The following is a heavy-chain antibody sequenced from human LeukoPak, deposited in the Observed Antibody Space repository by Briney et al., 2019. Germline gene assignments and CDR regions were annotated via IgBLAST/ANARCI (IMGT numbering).Heavy chain of an antibody. CDR3: AISGSYLNWFDP. CDR2: INHSGST. CDR1: GGSFSGYY. J-gene: IGHJ5*02. D-gene: IGHD1-26*01. V-gene: IGHV4-34*01. Sequence: SETLSLTCAVYGGSFSGYYWSWIRQPPGKGLEWIGEINHSGSTNYNPSLKSRVTISVDTSKNQFSLKLSSVTAADTAVYYCAISGSYLNWFDPWGQGTLVTVSS.